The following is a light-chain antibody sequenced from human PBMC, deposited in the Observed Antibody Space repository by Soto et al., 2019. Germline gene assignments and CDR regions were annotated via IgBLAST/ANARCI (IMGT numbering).Light chain of an antibody. V-gene: IGKV3-20*01. CDR1: QSVSSSY. CDR3: QQYGRSPRT. J-gene: IGKJ1*01. CDR2: GAS. Sequence: EIVLTQSPGTLSLSPGERATLSCRASQSVSSSYLAWYQQKPGQAPRLLIYGASSRATGIPDRFSGSGSGRDCTLTIIRLEPEEFAVYSCQQYGRSPRTFGQGTKVEIK.